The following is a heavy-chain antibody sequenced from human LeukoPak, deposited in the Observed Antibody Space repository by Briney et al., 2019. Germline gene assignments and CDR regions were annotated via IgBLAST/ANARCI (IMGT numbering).Heavy chain of an antibody. Sequence: SGGSLTLSCAASGFTFSNYVMGWVRQAPGKGLEWVSTISGSGGRTYYADSVKGRFTISRDNSKNTLYLQVNSLRAEDTAVYYCAKGLWDYYGSGIMSYTMDVWGQGTTVTVSS. V-gene: IGHV3-23*01. J-gene: IGHJ6*02. CDR2: ISGSGGRT. D-gene: IGHD3-10*01. CDR3: AKGLWDYYGSGIMSYTMDV. CDR1: GFTFSNYV.